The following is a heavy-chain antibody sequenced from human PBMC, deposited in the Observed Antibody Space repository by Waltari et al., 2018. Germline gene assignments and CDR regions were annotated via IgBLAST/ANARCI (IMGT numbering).Heavy chain of an antibody. CDR3: ARDLPEYYDILTGYYIRGRGMWNDY. Sequence: QLQLQESGPGLVKPSETLSLPCTVSGGSISSSSYYLGWIRQPPGKGLEWIGSIYYSGSTYYNQSLKSRVTISVDTSKNQFSLKLSSVTAADTAVYYCARDLPEYYDILTGYYIRGRGMWNDYWGQGTLVTVSS. J-gene: IGHJ4*02. CDR1: GGSISSSSYY. CDR2: IYYSGST. V-gene: IGHV4-39*07. D-gene: IGHD3-9*01.